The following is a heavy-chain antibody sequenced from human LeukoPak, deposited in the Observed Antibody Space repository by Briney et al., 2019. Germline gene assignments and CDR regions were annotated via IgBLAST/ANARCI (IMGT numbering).Heavy chain of an antibody. CDR1: GFTFSSYA. CDR3: AKDNYYYDTFDI. CDR2: ISGSGGST. J-gene: IGHJ3*02. D-gene: IGHD3-10*01. V-gene: IGHV3-23*01. Sequence: GGSLRLSCAASGFTFSSYAMSWVRQAPGKGLEWVSAISGSGGSTYYADSVKGRFTISRDNSKNTPYLQMNSLRAEDTAVYYCAKDNYYYDTFDIWGQGTMVTVSS.